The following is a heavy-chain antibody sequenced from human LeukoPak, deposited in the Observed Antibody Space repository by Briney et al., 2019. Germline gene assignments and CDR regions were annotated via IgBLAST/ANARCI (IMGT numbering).Heavy chain of an antibody. V-gene: IGHV3-48*01. J-gene: IGHJ4*02. CDR3: ARLYGSGSYYNDGIDY. D-gene: IGHD3-10*01. CDR1: GFSFSSYS. CDR2: ISRSSTTI. Sequence: GGSLRLSCAASGFSFSSYSMNWVRQAPGKGLEWVSYISRSSTTIYYADSVKGRFTISRDNAKSSLYLQMNSLRAEDTAVYYCARLYGSGSYYNDGIDYWGQGTLVTVSS.